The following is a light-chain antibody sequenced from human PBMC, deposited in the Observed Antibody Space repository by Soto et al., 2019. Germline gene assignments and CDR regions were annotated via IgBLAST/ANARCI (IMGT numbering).Light chain of an antibody. J-gene: IGLJ1*01. V-gene: IGLV1-51*01. CDR1: SSNIGNNY. Sequence: QSVLTQPPSVSAAPGQKVTISCSGSSSNIGNNYVSWYQQLPGSAPRLLIYDNDKRPSGIPDRFSGSKSGTSATLGITGLQTGDEADYYCGSWDTSLIPGLVFGTGTKVTVL. CDR3: GSWDTSLIPGLV. CDR2: DND.